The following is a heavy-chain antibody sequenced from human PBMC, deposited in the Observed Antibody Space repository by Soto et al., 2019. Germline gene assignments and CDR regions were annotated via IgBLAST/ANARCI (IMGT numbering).Heavy chain of an antibody. Sequence: QVQLVQPGAEVKKPGSSVKVSCKASGGTFSSYAISWVRQAPGKGLEWMGGIIPIFGTANYAQKFKDRVTMTADESTRTAYMYRSSLRSEDTAVYYCAGGGTNIPIYYYYGMDVWGQGTTVTVSS. CDR1: GGTFSSYA. CDR3: AGGGTNIPIYYYYGMDV. V-gene: IGHV1-69*01. D-gene: IGHD1-26*01. J-gene: IGHJ6*02. CDR2: IIPIFGTA.